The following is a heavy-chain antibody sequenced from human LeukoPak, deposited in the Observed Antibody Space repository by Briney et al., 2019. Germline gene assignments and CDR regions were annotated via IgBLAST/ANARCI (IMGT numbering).Heavy chain of an antibody. CDR3: ARDSPMEDTAMVTRGYFDY. D-gene: IGHD5-18*01. CDR2: IIPIFGTA. Sequence: GASVKVSCKASGGTFSSYAISWVRQAPGQGLEWMGGIIPIFGTANYAQKFQGRVTITADESTSTAYMELSSLRSEDTAVYYCARDSPMEDTAMVTRGYFDYWGQGTLVTVSS. V-gene: IGHV1-69*13. J-gene: IGHJ4*02. CDR1: GGTFSSYA.